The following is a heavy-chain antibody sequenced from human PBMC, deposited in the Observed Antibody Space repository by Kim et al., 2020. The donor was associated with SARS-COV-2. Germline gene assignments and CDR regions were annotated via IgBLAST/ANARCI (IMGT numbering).Heavy chain of an antibody. Sequence: SETLSLTCAVYGGSFSGYYWSWIRQPPGKGLEWIGEINHSGSTNYNPSLKSRVTISVDTSKNQFSLKLSSVTAADTAVYYCARGLRTSGRIRQFYDNPFWFDPWGQGTLVTVSS. CDR3: ARGLRTSGRIRQFYDNPFWFDP. CDR2: INHSGST. V-gene: IGHV4-34*01. CDR1: GGSFSGYY. J-gene: IGHJ5*02. D-gene: IGHD1-26*01.